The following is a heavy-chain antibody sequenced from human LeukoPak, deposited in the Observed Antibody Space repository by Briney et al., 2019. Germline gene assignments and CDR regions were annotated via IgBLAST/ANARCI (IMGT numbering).Heavy chain of an antibody. CDR3: ARSWGTSAGYFDY. CDR1: GGSISTSSYY. V-gene: IGHV4-31*03. J-gene: IGHJ4*02. D-gene: IGHD2-15*01. CDR2: IYYSGST. Sequence: PSETLSLTCTVSGGSISTSSYYWGWIRQPPGKGLEWIGYIYYSGSTYYNPSLKNRVTISVDTSKNQFSLKLSSVTAADTAVYYCARSWGTSAGYFDYWGQGTLVTVSS.